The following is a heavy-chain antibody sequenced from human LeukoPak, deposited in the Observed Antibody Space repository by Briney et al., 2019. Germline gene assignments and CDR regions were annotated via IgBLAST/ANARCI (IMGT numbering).Heavy chain of an antibody. CDR1: GGSISSSSYY. CDR3: AXRASPPAPGIXXFDP. V-gene: IGHV4-39*01. D-gene: IGHD3-10*01. CDR2: IYYSGST. J-gene: IGHJ5*02. Sequence: PSETLSLTCTVSGGSISSSSYYWGWIRQPPGKGLEWIGSIYYSGSTYYNPSLKSRVTISVDTSKNQFSLKLSSVTAADTAVYYCAXRASPPAPGIXXFDPWGQGTLXTXXS.